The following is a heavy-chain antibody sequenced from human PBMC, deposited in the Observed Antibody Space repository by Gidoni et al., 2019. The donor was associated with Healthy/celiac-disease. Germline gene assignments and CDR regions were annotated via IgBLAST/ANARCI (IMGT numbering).Heavy chain of an antibody. CDR3: TTDQPLREVLWFGELFGYYMDV. Sequence: EVQLVESGGGLVKPGGSLRLPCPAPGFTFSNAWMSWVRQAPGKGLEWVGRIKSKTDGGTTDYAAPVKGRFTISRDDSKNTLYLQMNSLKTEDTAVYYCTTDQPLREVLWFGELFGYYMDVWGKGTTVTVSS. CDR1: GFTFSNAW. J-gene: IGHJ6*03. D-gene: IGHD3-10*01. CDR2: IKSKTDGGTT. V-gene: IGHV3-15*01.